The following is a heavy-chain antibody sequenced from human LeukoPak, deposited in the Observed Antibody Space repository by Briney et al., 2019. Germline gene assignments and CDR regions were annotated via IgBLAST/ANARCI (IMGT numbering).Heavy chain of an antibody. V-gene: IGHV4-59*08. CDR1: GGSISSYY. J-gene: IGHJ4*02. D-gene: IGHD6-6*01. CDR3: ARVRSSSSPEGFDY. Sequence: SETLSLTCTVSGGSISSYYWSWIRQPPGKGLEWIGHIYYSGSTNYNPSLKSRVSISVDTSKNQFSLKLSSVTAADTAVYYCARVRSSSSPEGFDYWGQGTLVTVSS. CDR2: IYYSGST.